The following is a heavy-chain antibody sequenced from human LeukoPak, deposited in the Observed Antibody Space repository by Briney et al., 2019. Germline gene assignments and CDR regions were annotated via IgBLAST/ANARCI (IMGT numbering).Heavy chain of an antibody. V-gene: IGHV1-46*01. D-gene: IGHD3-3*01. J-gene: IGHJ4*02. CDR3: ARAHPYDFWSGYYLY. CDR2: INPSGGST. Sequence: ASVKVSCKASGYTFTSYYMHWVRQAPGQGIEWMGIINPSGGSTSYAQKFQGRVTMTRDTSTSTVYMELSSLRSEDTAVYYCARAHPYDFWSGYYLYWGQGTLVTVSS. CDR1: GYTFTSYY.